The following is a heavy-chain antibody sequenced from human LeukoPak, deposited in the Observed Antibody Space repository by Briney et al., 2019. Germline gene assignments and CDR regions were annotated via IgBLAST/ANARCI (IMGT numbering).Heavy chain of an antibody. CDR3: ARVPRGAAADYYYYGMDV. J-gene: IGHJ6*02. Sequence: ASVKVSCKASGYTFTSYDINWVRQATGQGLEWMGWMNPNSGNTGYAQKFQGRVTMTRNTSISTAYMELSSLRSEDTAVYYCARVPRGAAADYYYYGMDVWGQGTTATVSS. V-gene: IGHV1-8*01. CDR1: GYTFTSYD. CDR2: MNPNSGNT. D-gene: IGHD6-13*01.